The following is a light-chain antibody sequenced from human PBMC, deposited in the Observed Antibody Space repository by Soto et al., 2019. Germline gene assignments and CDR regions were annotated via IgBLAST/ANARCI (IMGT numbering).Light chain of an antibody. CDR1: VLARKN. V-gene: IGLV3-27*01. CDR2: RNT. Sequence: SYELTQPSSVSVSPGQTARITCLGGVLARKNSRWFQHKPGQAPLLVIYRNTERPSGIPDRFSASTSGTTTTLTISGAHVEDEADYYCYSAADDTGFFGGGTKLTVL. CDR3: YSAADDTGF. J-gene: IGLJ2*01.